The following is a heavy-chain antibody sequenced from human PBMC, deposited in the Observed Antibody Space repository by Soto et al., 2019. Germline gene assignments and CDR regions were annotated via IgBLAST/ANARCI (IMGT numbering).Heavy chain of an antibody. J-gene: IGHJ4*02. CDR1: GFTFSSYW. CDR3: ARVSQWEYYFDY. V-gene: IGHV3-74*01. CDR2: INSDGSST. D-gene: IGHD1-26*01. Sequence: VRLSCAASGFTFSSYWMHWVRQAPGKGLVWVSRINSDGSSTSYADSVKGRFTISRDNAKNTLXXXXXXXXXXXTAVYYCARVSQWEYYFDYWGQGTLVTVSS.